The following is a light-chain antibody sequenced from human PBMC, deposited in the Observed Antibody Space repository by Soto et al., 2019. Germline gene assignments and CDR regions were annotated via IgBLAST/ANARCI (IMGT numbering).Light chain of an antibody. CDR3: HPYKSYSRT. Sequence: DIQMPQSPSTLSASVGDRVPITCRASQSISGWLAWYQQKPGKAPKLLIFDVSSLERGVPSRFSGSGSGTEFTLTISNLQPDDVANYYCHPYKSYSRTFGQGTKVES. CDR1: QSISGW. J-gene: IGKJ1*01. V-gene: IGKV1-5*01. CDR2: DVS.